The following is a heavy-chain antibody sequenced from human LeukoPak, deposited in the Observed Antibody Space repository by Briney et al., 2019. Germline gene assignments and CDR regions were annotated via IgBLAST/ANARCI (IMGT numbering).Heavy chain of an antibody. CDR2: ISYDGSNK. D-gene: IGHD5-18*01. V-gene: IGHV3-30-3*01. CDR3: ARDAADTAMGTGLFDY. Sequence: GGSLRLSCAASGFTFSSYAMHWVRQAPGKGLEWVAVISYDGSNKYYADSVKVRFTISRDNSKNTLYLQMNSLRAEDTAVYYCARDAADTAMGTGLFDYWGQGTLVTVSS. CDR1: GFTFSSYA. J-gene: IGHJ4*02.